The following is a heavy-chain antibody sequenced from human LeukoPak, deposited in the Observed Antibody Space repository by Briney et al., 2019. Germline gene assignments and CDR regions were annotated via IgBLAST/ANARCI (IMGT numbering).Heavy chain of an antibody. D-gene: IGHD1/OR15-1a*01. CDR1: GFTFSSYW. CDR2: IKQDGSEK. Sequence: GGSLRLSCAASGFTFSSYWMSWVRQAPGKGLEWVANIKQDGSEKYYVDSVKGRFIISRDNAKNSLYLQMNSLRAEDTAVYYCARDLKRTYYYYYYGMDVWGQGTTVTVSS. V-gene: IGHV3-7*01. J-gene: IGHJ6*02. CDR3: ARDLKRTYYYYYYGMDV.